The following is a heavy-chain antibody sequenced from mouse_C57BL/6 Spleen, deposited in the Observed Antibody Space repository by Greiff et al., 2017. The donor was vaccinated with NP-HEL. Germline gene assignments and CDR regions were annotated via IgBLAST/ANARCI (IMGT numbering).Heavy chain of an antibody. CDR2: ISDGGSYT. CDR1: GFTFSSYA. D-gene: IGHD1-1*01. Sequence: DVMLVESGGGLVKPGGSLKLSCAASGFTFSSYAMSWVRQTPEKRLEWVATISDGGSYTYYPDNVKGRFTISRDNAKNNLYLQMSQLKSEDTAMYYCARATYYGSSYGFAYWGQGTLVTVSA. V-gene: IGHV5-4*03. J-gene: IGHJ3*01. CDR3: ARATYYGSSYGFAY.